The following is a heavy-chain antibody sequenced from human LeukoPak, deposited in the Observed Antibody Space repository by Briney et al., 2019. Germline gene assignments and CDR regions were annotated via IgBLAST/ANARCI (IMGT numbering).Heavy chain of an antibody. Sequence: GGSLRLSCAASGFTFSSYAMSWVRQAPGKGLVWVSHISTDARTITYADFVKGRFTISRGNAKNTVYLQMNSLRAEDTALYYCVRGQATAWGLDYWGQGTLVTVSS. CDR1: GFTFSSYA. D-gene: IGHD6-13*01. CDR3: VRGQATAWGLDY. V-gene: IGHV3-74*01. CDR2: ISTDARTI. J-gene: IGHJ4*02.